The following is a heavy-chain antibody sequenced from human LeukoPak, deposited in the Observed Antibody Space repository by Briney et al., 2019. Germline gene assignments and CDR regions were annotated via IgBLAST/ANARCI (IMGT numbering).Heavy chain of an antibody. CDR3: ARQRPDYYYDSSGWGYYYYYMDV. J-gene: IGHJ6*03. CDR2: INHSGST. Sequence: GSLRLSCAASGFTVSSNYMSWIRQPPGKGLEWIGEINHSGSTNYNPSLKSRVTISVDTSKNQFSLKLSSVTAADTAVYYCARQRPDYYYDSSGWGYYYYYMDVWGKGTTVTISS. V-gene: IGHV4-34*01. D-gene: IGHD3-22*01. CDR1: GFTVSSNY.